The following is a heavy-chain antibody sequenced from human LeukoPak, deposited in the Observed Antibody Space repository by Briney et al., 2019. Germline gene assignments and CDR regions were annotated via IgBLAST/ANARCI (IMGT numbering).Heavy chain of an antibody. Sequence: SETLSLTCTVSGYSISSGYYWGWIRQPPGKGLEWIGSIYHSGSTYYNPSLKSRVTISVDTSKNQFSLKLSSVTAADTAVYYCARFSRHYCTNGVCYFNYFDYWGQGTLVTVSS. D-gene: IGHD2-8*01. CDR3: ARFSRHYCTNGVCYFNYFDY. J-gene: IGHJ4*02. CDR1: GYSISSGYY. CDR2: IYHSGST. V-gene: IGHV4-38-2*02.